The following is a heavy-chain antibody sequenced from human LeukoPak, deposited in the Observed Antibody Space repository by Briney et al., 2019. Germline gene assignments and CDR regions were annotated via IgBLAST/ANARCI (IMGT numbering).Heavy chain of an antibody. V-gene: IGHV1-24*01. J-gene: IGHJ6*03. D-gene: IGHD3-10*01. CDR3: ATGRGDYYYFMDV. CDR1: GHTLTDFP. Sequence: ASVKVSCKISGHTLTDFPLNWVRQTPGKGLEWMGGFDPEDSGPIYAQNFQGRLTMTEDTSTDTFYMELSSLRSEDTALYFCATGRGDYYYFMDVWGKGTTVIVSS. CDR2: FDPEDSGP.